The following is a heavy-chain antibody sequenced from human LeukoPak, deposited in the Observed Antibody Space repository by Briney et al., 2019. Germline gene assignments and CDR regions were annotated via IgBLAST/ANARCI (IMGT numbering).Heavy chain of an antibody. CDR3: ARSGAPTGVFDF. D-gene: IGHD2-15*01. Sequence: PGGSLRLSCSASGFTFSSYTVNGVRQAPGKGLEWVSCIRSDSSYIFYADSVKGRFTISRDNAKNSLYLQMNSLRAEDTALYYCARSGAPTGVFDFWGQGTLVTVSS. J-gene: IGHJ4*02. CDR1: GFTFSSYT. V-gene: IGHV3-21*01. CDR2: IRSDSSYI.